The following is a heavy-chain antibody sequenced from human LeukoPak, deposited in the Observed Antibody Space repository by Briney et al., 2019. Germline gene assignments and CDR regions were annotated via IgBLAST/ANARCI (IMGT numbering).Heavy chain of an antibody. Sequence: GESLKISCKGSGYSINNYWIGWVRQMPGKGLEWMGIIYPADSDIRHSPSFQGQVTISADKSISTAYLQWSSLKAPDTAIYYCLRQEYCSGGSCYTWFAPWAQETLVTVSS. CDR3: LRQEYCSGGSCYTWFAP. CDR1: GYSINNYW. CDR2: IYPADSDI. V-gene: IGHV5-51*01. J-gene: IGHJ5*02. D-gene: IGHD2-15*01.